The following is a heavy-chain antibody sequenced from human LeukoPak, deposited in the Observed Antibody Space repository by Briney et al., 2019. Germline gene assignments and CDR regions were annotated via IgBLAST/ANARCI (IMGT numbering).Heavy chain of an antibody. Sequence: SETLSLTCAVSGYSISSGYYWGWIRQPPGKGLEWIGSIYHSGSTYYNPSLKSRVTISVDTSKNQFSLKLSSVTAADTAVYYCARGTGFDYRGQGTLVTVSS. CDR1: GYSISSGYY. CDR2: IYHSGST. CDR3: ARGTGFDY. V-gene: IGHV4-38-2*01. J-gene: IGHJ4*02. D-gene: IGHD3-10*01.